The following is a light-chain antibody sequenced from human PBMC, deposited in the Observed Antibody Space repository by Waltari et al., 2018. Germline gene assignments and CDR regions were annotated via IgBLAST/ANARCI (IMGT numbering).Light chain of an antibody. CDR1: SNHFGHSYL. V-gene: IGLV2-23*01. Sequence: QSALTQPASVSGSPGQSITIPCTGGSNHFGHSYLLSWYQHPPGKPPNLVIFEGSKRPSGVSDRFSGSHSDNSASLTISGLQAEDEADYYCCSYGGRTTIFGGGTRLTVL. J-gene: IGLJ2*01. CDR3: CSYGGRTTI. CDR2: EGS.